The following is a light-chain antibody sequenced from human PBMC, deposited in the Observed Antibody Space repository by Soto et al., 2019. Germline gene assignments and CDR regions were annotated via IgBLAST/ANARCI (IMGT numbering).Light chain of an antibody. CDR3: SSHTNSDTVDV. CDR2: EVN. Sequence: QSALTQPASVSGSPGQSITISCAGTSRDPTSYNYVSWYQQHPGQAPKLIIYEVNNRPSGGSNRFAGSKSGTTASLTISGLQVEDEADYYCSSHTNSDTVDVFGAGTKVTGL. CDR1: SRDPTSYNY. V-gene: IGLV2-14*01. J-gene: IGLJ1*01.